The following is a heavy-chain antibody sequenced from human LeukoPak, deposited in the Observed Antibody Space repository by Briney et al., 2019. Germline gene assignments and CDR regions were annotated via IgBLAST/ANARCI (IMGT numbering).Heavy chain of an antibody. CDR1: GGSISSSSYY. J-gene: IGHJ4*02. V-gene: IGHV4-39*01. CDR2: IYYSGST. D-gene: IGHD3-22*01. Sequence: SSETLSLTCTVSGGSISSSSYYWGWIRQPPGKGLEWIGSIYYSGSTYHNPSLKSRVTISVDTSKNQFSLKLSSVTAADTAVYYCARLYYDSSGYSNFDYWGQGTLVTVSS. CDR3: ARLYYDSSGYSNFDY.